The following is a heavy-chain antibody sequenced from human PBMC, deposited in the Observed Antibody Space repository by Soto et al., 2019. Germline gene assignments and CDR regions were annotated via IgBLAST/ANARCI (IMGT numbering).Heavy chain of an antibody. Sequence: QVQLVQSGAEVKKPGASVKVSCKASGYTFTADYIHWVRQAPGQGLEWMGWINPNTGGTNYAQNFQCMVTMTSDTSISTAFMELSSLSSEDTALYYCAAIGITPRYYYYGVDVWGQGPTVTVSS. D-gene: IGHD3-10*01. V-gene: IGHV1-2*02. CDR3: AAIGITPRYYYYGVDV. CDR1: GYTFTADY. CDR2: INPNTGGT. J-gene: IGHJ6*02.